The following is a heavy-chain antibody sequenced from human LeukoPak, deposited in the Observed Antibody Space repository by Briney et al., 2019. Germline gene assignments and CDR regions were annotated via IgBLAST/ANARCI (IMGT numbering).Heavy chain of an antibody. CDR2: IIPIFGTA. Sequence: GASVKVSCKASGGTFSSYAISWVRQAPGQGLEWMGGIIPIFGTANYAQKFQGRVTITADKSTSTAYMELSSLRSEDTAVYYCARVSWSGAVAGPPVSADYYYMDVWGKGTTVTVSS. V-gene: IGHV1-69*06. D-gene: IGHD6-19*01. J-gene: IGHJ6*03. CDR1: GGTFSSYA. CDR3: ARVSWSGAVAGPPVSADYYYMDV.